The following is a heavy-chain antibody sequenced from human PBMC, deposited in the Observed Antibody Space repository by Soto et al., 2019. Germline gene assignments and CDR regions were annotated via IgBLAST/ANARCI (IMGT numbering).Heavy chain of an antibody. CDR3: ARVWEIVRGVISSGYYYGMDV. CDR2: ISSNGGST. V-gene: IGHV3-64*01. CDR1: GFTFSSYA. J-gene: IGHJ6*01. D-gene: IGHD3-10*02. Sequence: PGGSLRLSCAASGFTFSSYAMHWVRQAPGKGLEYVSAISSNGGSTYYANSVKGRFTISRDNSKNTLYLQMGSLRAEDMAVYYCARVWEIVRGVISSGYYYGMDVWGQGTTVTGSS.